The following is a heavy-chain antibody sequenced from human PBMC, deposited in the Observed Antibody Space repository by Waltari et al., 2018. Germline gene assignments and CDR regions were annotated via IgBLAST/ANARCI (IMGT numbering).Heavy chain of an antibody. CDR1: GFTFSNNW. CDR3: TRGGDDSSWYWRN. J-gene: IGHJ4*02. V-gene: IGHV3-7*01. CDR2: INQDGSEK. Sequence: EVQLVESGGGLVQPGGSLGLSCAASGFTFSNNWRTWVRPAPGKGLEWVANINQDGSEKYSVESVKGRFTISRDNAKNSLYLQLNSLRADDTAVYYCTRGGDDSSWYWRNWGQGTLVTVSS. D-gene: IGHD6-13*01.